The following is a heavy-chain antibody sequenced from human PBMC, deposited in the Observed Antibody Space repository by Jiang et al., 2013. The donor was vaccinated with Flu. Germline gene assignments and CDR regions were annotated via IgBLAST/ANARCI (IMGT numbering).Heavy chain of an antibody. Sequence: SGDSVSSNSAAWNWIRQSPSRGLEWLGRTYYRSKWYNDYAVSVKSRITINPDTSKNQFSLQLNSVTPEDTAVYYCARGAAVGAMVAFDIWGQGTMVTVSS. CDR1: GDSVSSNSAA. J-gene: IGHJ3*02. CDR2: TYYRSKWYN. D-gene: IGHD1-26*01. V-gene: IGHV6-1*01. CDR3: ARGAAVGAMVAFDI.